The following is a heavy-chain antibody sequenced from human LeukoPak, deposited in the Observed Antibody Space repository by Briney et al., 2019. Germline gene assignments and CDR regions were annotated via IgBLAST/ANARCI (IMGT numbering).Heavy chain of an antibody. CDR3: ARVFSSSWGRDY. D-gene: IGHD6-13*01. V-gene: IGHV1-2*02. CDR1: GYTFTGYY. CDR2: INPNSGGT. Sequence: EASVKVSCKASGYTFTGYYMHWVRQAPGQGLEWIGWINPNSGGTNYAQKFQGRVTMTRDTSISTAYMELSRLRSDDTAVYYCARVFSSSWGRDYWGQGTLVTVSS. J-gene: IGHJ4*02.